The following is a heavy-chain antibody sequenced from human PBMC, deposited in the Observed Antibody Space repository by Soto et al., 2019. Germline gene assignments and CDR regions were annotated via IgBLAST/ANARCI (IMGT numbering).Heavy chain of an antibody. J-gene: IGHJ3*02. CDR1: GGSITSGAYY. D-gene: IGHD3-22*01. CDR3: ARDKHYDSRTWAFDI. CDR2: IYYTGSA. V-gene: IGHV4-31*03. Sequence: QVQVQESGPGLVKPSQTLSLTCTVSGGSITSGAYYWTWIRQHPGKGLEWIGYIYYTGSAYYNPSLKRRVTISLDTSENQFALRLSSVTAADTAVYYCARDKHYDSRTWAFDIWGQGTMVTVSS.